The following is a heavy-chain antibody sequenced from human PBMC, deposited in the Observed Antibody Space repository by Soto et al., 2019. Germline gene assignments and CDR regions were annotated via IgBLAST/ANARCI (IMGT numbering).Heavy chain of an antibody. CDR2: IRSRTYGGTT. J-gene: IGHJ4*02. V-gene: IGHV3-49*03. D-gene: IGHD3-10*01. CDR1: GFTFGDYA. Sequence: GGSLRLSCTSSGFTFGDYAMSWFRQAPGKGLEWVGFIRSRTYGGTTEYAASVKGRFTISRDDSKSIAYLQMNSLKTEDTAVYYCTRTYGSGSYNFDYWGQGTLVTV. CDR3: TRTYGSGSYNFDY.